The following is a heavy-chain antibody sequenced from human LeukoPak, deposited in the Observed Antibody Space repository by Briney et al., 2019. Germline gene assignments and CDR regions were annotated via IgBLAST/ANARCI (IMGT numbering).Heavy chain of an antibody. CDR1: GFTFDDYA. J-gene: IGHJ6*03. Sequence: GGSLRLSCAASGFTFDDYAMHWVRQAPGKGLEWVSLISGDGGSTYYADSVKGRFTISRDNSKNSLYLQMNSLRTEGTALYYCAKAPVRVVVPAASDYYYMDVWGKGTTVTVSS. CDR3: AKAPVRVVVPAASDYYYMDV. D-gene: IGHD2-2*01. V-gene: IGHV3-43*02. CDR2: ISGDGGST.